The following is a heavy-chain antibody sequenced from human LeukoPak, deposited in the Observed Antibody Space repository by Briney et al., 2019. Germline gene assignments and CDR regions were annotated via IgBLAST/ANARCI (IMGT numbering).Heavy chain of an antibody. J-gene: IGHJ3*02. Sequence: GGSLRLSCAASGFTFSSYGMHWVRQAPGKGLEWVAGIWYDGSNKYYADSVKGRFTISRDNSKNTLYLQMNSLRAEDTAVYYCARGRDILTGLDAFDIWGQGTMVTVSS. V-gene: IGHV3-33*01. CDR3: ARGRDILTGLDAFDI. CDR2: IWYDGSNK. CDR1: GFTFSSYG. D-gene: IGHD3-9*01.